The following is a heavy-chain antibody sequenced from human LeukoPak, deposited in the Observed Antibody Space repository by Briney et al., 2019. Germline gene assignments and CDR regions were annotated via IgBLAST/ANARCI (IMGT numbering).Heavy chain of an antibody. CDR3: ARDWSYAFDI. V-gene: IGHV3-48*01. J-gene: IGHJ3*02. CDR2: MSSSSSSSSSSSSPT. CDR1: GFTFSSYS. D-gene: IGHD3-10*01. Sequence: GGSLRLSCAASGFTFSSYSINWVRQAPGKGLEWVSHMSSSSSSSSSSSSPTYYADSVKGRFTISRDDAKNSLYLQMNSLRAEDTALYYCARDWSYAFDIWGQGTMVTVSS.